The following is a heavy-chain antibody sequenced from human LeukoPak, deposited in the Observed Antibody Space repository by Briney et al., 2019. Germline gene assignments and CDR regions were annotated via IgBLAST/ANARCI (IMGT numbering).Heavy chain of an antibody. CDR3: AKGKTGIAAAGTVDY. D-gene: IGHD6-13*01. V-gene: IGHV3-9*01. CDR1: GFTFDDYA. Sequence: PGGSLRLSCAASGFTFDDYAMHWVRQAPGKGLEWVSGISWNSGSIGYADSVKGRFTISRDNAKNSLYLQMNSLRAEDTALYYCAKGKTGIAAAGTVDYWGQGTLVTASS. J-gene: IGHJ4*02. CDR2: ISWNSGSI.